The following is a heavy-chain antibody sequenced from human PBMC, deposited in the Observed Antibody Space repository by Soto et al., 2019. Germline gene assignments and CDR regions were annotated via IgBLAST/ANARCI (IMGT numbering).Heavy chain of an antibody. V-gene: IGHV2-26*01. CDR1: GVSLRNAGLG. CDR3: ARSEYGGYPFDS. D-gene: IGHD3-22*01. J-gene: IGHJ4*02. CDR2: IFSNDEK. Sequence: QVTLKEFGPVLVKPTETLTLTCSVSGVSLRNAGLGVNWIRQPPGKALEWLAHIFSNDEKSYRTSLKSRLTISRDTSKSQVVLTITNMDPVDTATYYGARSEYGGYPFDSWGQGTLVTVSS.